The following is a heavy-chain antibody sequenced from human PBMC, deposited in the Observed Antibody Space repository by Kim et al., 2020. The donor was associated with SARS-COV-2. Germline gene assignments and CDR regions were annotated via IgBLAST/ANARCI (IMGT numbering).Heavy chain of an antibody. J-gene: IGHJ4*02. D-gene: IGHD1-26*01. V-gene: IGHV1-3*01. Sequence: SQKFQGRVTITRDTSAGTAYMELSSLRSEDTAVYYCARPRLSGSRQDFDYWGQGTLVTVSS. CDR3: ARPRLSGSRQDFDY.